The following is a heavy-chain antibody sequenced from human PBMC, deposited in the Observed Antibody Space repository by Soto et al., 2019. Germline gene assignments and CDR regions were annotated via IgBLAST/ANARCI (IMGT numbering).Heavy chain of an antibody. V-gene: IGHV4-59*08. J-gene: IGHJ5*02. Sequence: SETLSLTCTVSGGSISSSYWSWIRQPPGKGLEWIGYIYYSGSTYYNPSLKSRVTISVDTSKNQFSLKLSSVTAADTAVYYCARGTYYDIVTGPWGQGTLVTAPQ. CDR3: ARGTYYDIVTGP. CDR2: IYYSGST. D-gene: IGHD3-9*01. CDR1: GGSISSSY.